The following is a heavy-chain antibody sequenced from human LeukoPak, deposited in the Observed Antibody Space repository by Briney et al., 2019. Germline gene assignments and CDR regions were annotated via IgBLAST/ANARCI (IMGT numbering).Heavy chain of an antibody. J-gene: IGHJ5*02. CDR3: ARGHYDFWSGYYMETYHNWFDP. D-gene: IGHD3-3*01. CDR2: IYTSSST. Sequence: SSETLSLTYTVSGGSISSGSYYWSWIRQPAGKGLEWIGRIYTSSSTNYNPSLKSRVAISVVTSKNQFSLKLSSVTAADTAVYYCARGHYDFWSGYYMETYHNWFDPWGQGTLVTVSS. V-gene: IGHV4-61*02. CDR1: GGSISSGSYY.